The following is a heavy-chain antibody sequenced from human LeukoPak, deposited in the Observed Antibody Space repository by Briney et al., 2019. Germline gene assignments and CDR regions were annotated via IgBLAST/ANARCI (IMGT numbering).Heavy chain of an antibody. Sequence: GGSLRLSCAASGFTFSSYAMSWVRQAPGKGLEWVSAISGSGGSTYYADSVKGRFTISRDNSKNTLDLQMNSLRAEDTAVYYCAKDKMYYYDSSGLAGLFDYWGQGTLVTVSS. J-gene: IGHJ4*02. CDR2: ISGSGGST. V-gene: IGHV3-23*01. CDR1: GFTFSSYA. D-gene: IGHD3-22*01. CDR3: AKDKMYYYDSSGLAGLFDY.